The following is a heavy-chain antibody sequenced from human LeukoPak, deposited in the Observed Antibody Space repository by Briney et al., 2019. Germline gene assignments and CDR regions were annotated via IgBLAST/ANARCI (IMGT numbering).Heavy chain of an antibody. Sequence: GASVTVSCTASGYTFTGYYMHWVRQAPGQGLEWMGWINSNSGGTNYAQKFQGRVTMTRDTSISAAYMELSRLRSDDTAVYYCARGSGLPDIVVVPAVTKLGRFDPWGQGTLVTVSS. D-gene: IGHD2-2*01. CDR2: INSNSGGT. CDR1: GYTFTGYY. V-gene: IGHV1-2*02. CDR3: ARGSGLPDIVVVPAVTKLGRFDP. J-gene: IGHJ5*02.